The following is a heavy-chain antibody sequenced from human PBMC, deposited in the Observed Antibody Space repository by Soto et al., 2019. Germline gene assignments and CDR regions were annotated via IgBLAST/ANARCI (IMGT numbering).Heavy chain of an antibody. CDR1: GGTFSSYA. D-gene: IGHD3-16*01. CDR2: IIPIFGTA. CDR3: ARDSPVGGYYYYGMDV. J-gene: IGHJ6*02. Sequence: ASVKVSCKASGGTFSSYAISWVRQAPGQGLEWMGGIIPIFGTANYAQKFQGRVTITADKSTSTAYMELSSLRSEDTAVYYCARDSPVGGYYYYGMDVWGQGTTVTVSS. V-gene: IGHV1-69*06.